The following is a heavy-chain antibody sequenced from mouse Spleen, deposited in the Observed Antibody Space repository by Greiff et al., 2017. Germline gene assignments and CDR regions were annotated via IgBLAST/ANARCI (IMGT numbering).Heavy chain of an antibody. Sequence: DVQLQESGGGLVKPGGSLKLSCAASGFTFSSYAMSWVRQSPEKRLEWVAEISSGGSYTYYPDTVTGRFTISRDNAKNTLYLEMSSLRSEDTAMYYCARENYRYDGRSFFDYWGQGTTLTVSS. D-gene: IGHD2-14*01. CDR1: GFTFSSYA. J-gene: IGHJ2*01. CDR2: ISSGGSYT. V-gene: IGHV5-9-4*01. CDR3: ARENYRYDGRSFFDY.